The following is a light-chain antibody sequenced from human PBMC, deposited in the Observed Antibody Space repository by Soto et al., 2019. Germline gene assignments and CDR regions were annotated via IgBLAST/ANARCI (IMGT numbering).Light chain of an antibody. CDR1: QSIDSD. CDR3: QQYNHWRT. V-gene: IGKV3-15*01. Sequence: EIMMTQSPANVSVFPGERATLSCRASQSIDSDLAWYQQKPGQVPRLLIYGASTRATGIPARFSGSGSGTEFTLTISSLQSHDFAVYYCQQYNHWRTFGQGTKVEIK. CDR2: GAS. J-gene: IGKJ1*01.